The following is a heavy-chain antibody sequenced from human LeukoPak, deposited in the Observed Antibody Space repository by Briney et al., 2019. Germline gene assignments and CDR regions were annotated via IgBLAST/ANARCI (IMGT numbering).Heavy chain of an antibody. J-gene: IGHJ4*02. Sequence: PSETLSLTCTVSGGSISSTIYYWGWIRQPPGKGLEWIGSIDYSGSTYYNPSLKSRVTMSVDKSKNQFSLSLSSVTAADTAVYHCARGLYSSDAYWGQGILVTVSS. D-gene: IGHD6-19*01. CDR2: IDYSGST. CDR3: ARGLYSSDAY. V-gene: IGHV4-39*07. CDR1: GGSISSTIYY.